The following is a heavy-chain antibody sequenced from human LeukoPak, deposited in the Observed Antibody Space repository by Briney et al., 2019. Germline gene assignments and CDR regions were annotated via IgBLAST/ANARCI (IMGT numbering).Heavy chain of an antibody. Sequence: ASVKVFCKASGYTFTSYYMHWVRQAPGQGLEWMGIINPSGGSTSYAQKFQGRVTMTRDTSTSTVYMELSSLRSEDTAVYYCARARHGSGSQYYFDYWGQGTLVTVSS. CDR1: GYTFTSYY. CDR2: INPSGGST. J-gene: IGHJ4*02. V-gene: IGHV1-46*03. D-gene: IGHD3-10*01. CDR3: ARARHGSGSQYYFDY.